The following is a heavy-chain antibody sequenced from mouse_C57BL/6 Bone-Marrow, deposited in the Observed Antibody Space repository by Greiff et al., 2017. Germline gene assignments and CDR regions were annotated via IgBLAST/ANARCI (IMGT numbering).Heavy chain of an antibody. Sequence: QVQLQQPGAELVRPGTSVKLSCKASGYTFTSYWMHWVKQRPGQGLEWIGVIDPSDSYTNYNQKFKGKATLTVDTSSSTAYLQLSSLTSEDSAVYYCARMDGSSYDWYFDVWGTGTTVT. CDR1: GYTFTSYW. J-gene: IGHJ1*03. D-gene: IGHD1-1*01. CDR3: ARMDGSSYDWYFDV. CDR2: IDPSDSYT. V-gene: IGHV1-59*01.